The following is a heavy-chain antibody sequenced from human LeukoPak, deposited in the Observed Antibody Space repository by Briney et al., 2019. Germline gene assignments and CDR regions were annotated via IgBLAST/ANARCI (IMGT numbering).Heavy chain of an antibody. V-gene: IGHV1-69*13. Sequence: SVKVSCKASGGTFSSYAISWVRQAPGQGLEWMGGIIPIFGTANYAQKFQGRVTITADGSTSTAYMELSSLRSEDTAVYYCARVVTTGLYYYYGMDVWGQGTTVTVSS. CDR2: IIPIFGTA. CDR1: GGTFSSYA. CDR3: ARVVTTGLYYYYGMDV. D-gene: IGHD4-11*01. J-gene: IGHJ6*02.